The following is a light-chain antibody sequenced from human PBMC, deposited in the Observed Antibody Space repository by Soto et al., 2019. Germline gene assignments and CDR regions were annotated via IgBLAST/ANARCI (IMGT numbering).Light chain of an antibody. CDR3: SSYAGSNNFV. CDR2: EVS. J-gene: IGLJ2*01. Sequence: QSALTQPPSASGSPGQSVTISCTGTSSDVGGYNYVSWYQQHPGKAPKLMIYEVSKRPSGVPDRFSGSKSGNTASLTVSGLQYEAEDDYYCSSYAGSNNFVFGGGTKLTVL. V-gene: IGLV2-8*01. CDR1: SSDVGGYNY.